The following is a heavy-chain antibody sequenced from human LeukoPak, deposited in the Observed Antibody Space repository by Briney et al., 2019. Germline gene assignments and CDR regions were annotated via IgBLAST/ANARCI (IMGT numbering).Heavy chain of an antibody. J-gene: IGHJ4*02. V-gene: IGHV1-18*01. CDR2: ISAYNGNT. CDR3: ARGLVDTAMVNFAY. Sequence: GASVKVSCKASGYTFTSYGISWVRQAPGQGLEWMGWISAYNGNTNYAQKLQGRVTMTTDTSTGTAYMELSRLRSDDTAVYYCARGLVDTAMVNFAYWGQGTLVTVSS. D-gene: IGHD5-18*01. CDR1: GYTFTSYG.